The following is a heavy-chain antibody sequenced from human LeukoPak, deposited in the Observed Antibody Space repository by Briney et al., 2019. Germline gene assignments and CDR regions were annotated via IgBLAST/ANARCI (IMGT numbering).Heavy chain of an antibody. V-gene: IGHV1-18*04. CDR1: GHTLTRYG. J-gene: IGHJ4*02. D-gene: IGHD6-13*01. CDR2: ITTKKDKT. Sequence: ASVKVSCKASGHTLTRYGISWVRQAPGQGLEWMGWITTKKDKTNYAQKFQGRVTITPDTSTSTVYMELGSLTSDDTAVYYCATDRSSSQYWGQGTLVIVSS. CDR3: ATDRSSSQY.